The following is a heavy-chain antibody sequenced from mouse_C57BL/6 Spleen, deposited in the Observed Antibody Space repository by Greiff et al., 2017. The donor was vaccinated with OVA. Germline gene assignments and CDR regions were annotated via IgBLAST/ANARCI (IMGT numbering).Heavy chain of an antibody. J-gene: IGHJ2*01. Sequence: VQLQQSGPVLVKPGASVKMSCKASGYTFTDYYMNWVKQSHGKSLEWIGVINPYNGGTSYNQKFKGKATLTVDKSSSTAYMELNSLTSEDSAVYYCAPQGVYGSSLDYWGQGTTLTVSS. CDR1: GYTFTDYY. D-gene: IGHD1-1*01. CDR3: APQGVYGSSLDY. CDR2: INPYNGGT. V-gene: IGHV1-19*01.